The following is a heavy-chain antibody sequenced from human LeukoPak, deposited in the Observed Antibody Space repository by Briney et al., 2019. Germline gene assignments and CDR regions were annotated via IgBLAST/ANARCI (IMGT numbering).Heavy chain of an antibody. V-gene: IGHV3-23*01. CDR2: ISGSGGST. CDR1: GFTFSSYE. J-gene: IGHJ4*02. Sequence: PGGSLRLSCAASGFTFSSYEMNWVRQAPGKGLEWVSAISGSGGSTYYADSVKGRFTISRDNSKNTLYLQMNSLRAEDTAVYYCARVEVAGTDYFDYWGQGTLVTVSS. D-gene: IGHD6-19*01. CDR3: ARVEVAGTDYFDY.